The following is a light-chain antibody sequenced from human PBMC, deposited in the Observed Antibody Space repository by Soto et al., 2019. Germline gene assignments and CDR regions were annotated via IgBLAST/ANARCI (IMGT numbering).Light chain of an antibody. CDR1: QSISNY. CDR3: QQSYSPPRT. Sequence: DIQMTQSPSSLSASLGDRVTITCRASQSISNYLNWYQQKPGKAPEFLIYAASTLQSGVTSRFSGSGSGTDFTLPINSLKTEDFATNYCQQSYSPPRTFGGGTKVEIK. CDR2: AAS. J-gene: IGKJ4*01. V-gene: IGKV1-39*01.